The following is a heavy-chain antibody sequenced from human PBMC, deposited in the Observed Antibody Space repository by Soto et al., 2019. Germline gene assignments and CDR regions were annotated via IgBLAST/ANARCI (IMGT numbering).Heavy chain of an antibody. V-gene: IGHV5-51*01. J-gene: IGHJ6*02. Sequence: PGESVKISCKGSGYSYTSYLIGWVRQRAGGGLEWVGIINPADSEANYSPSFQGQVTISADRSTSTAFLQSSSLKASDTAMYYCVRRVEGRPGDGYYYVALDVWGQVPTVTV. CDR3: VRRVEGRPGDGYYYVALDV. D-gene: IGHD6-6*01. CDR2: INPADSEA. CDR1: GYSYTSYL.